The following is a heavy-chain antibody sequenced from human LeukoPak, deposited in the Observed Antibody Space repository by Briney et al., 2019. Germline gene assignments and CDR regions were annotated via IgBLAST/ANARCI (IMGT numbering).Heavy chain of an antibody. Sequence: GGSLRLSCAASGFTFSSYSMNWVRQAPGKGLEWVSSISSSSSYIYYADSVKGRFTISRDNAKNSLYLQMNSLRAEDTAVYYCARVRDGYNPFDYWGQGTLVTVSS. V-gene: IGHV3-21*01. CDR1: GFTFSSYS. CDR2: ISSSSSYI. J-gene: IGHJ4*02. D-gene: IGHD5-24*01. CDR3: ARVRDGYNPFDY.